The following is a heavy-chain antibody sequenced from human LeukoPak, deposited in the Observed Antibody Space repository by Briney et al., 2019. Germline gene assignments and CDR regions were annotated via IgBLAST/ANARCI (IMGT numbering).Heavy chain of an antibody. Sequence: GGSLRLSCAASGFTFSSYAMSWVRQAPVKGLEWVSAISGSGGSTYYADSVKGRFTISRDNSKNTLYLQMNSLRAEDTAVYYCAKTSIAVDDSNWFDPWGQGTLVTVSS. V-gene: IGHV3-23*01. J-gene: IGHJ5*02. CDR1: GFTFSSYA. CDR2: ISGSGGST. CDR3: AKTSIAVDDSNWFDP. D-gene: IGHD6-19*01.